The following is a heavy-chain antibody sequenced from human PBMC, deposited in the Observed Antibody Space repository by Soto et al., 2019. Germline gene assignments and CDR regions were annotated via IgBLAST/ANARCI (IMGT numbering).Heavy chain of an antibody. J-gene: IGHJ5*02. CDR2: ISSSGSTI. D-gene: IGHD6-13*01. CDR1: GFTFSSYE. CDR3: ARRGSPYSSSWDPNWFDP. Sequence: GGSLRLSCAASGFTFSSYEMNWVRQAPGKGLEWVSYISSSGSTIYYADSVKGRFTISRDNAKNSLYLQMNSLRAEDTAVYCWARRGSPYSSSWDPNWFDPWGHGTLVTVSS. V-gene: IGHV3-48*03.